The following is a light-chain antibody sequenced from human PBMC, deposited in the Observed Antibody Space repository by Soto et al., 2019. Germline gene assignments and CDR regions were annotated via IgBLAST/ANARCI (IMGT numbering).Light chain of an antibody. Sequence: QAVVTQPPSVSAAPGQKVTISCSGSSSNIGGNSVSWYQQLPGTAPKLLIYDDNKRPSGIPDRFSGSKSGTSATLGITGFQTGDEADYYCGSWDSSLSAYVFGTGTKPPS. CDR3: GSWDSSLSAYV. CDR1: SSNIGGNS. CDR2: DDN. J-gene: IGLJ1*01. V-gene: IGLV1-51*01.